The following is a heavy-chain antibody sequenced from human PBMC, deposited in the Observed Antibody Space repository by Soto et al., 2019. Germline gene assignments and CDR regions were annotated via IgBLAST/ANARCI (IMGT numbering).Heavy chain of an antibody. V-gene: IGHV4-4*07. CDR1: GGSISSSF. CDR3: ARDRGYCSRTSCYIEAKRSMWSYHYGMDV. D-gene: IGHD2-2*02. J-gene: IGHJ6*02. Sequence: XETLSLTCTVSGGSISSSFWSWIRQPAGKGLEWIGRFYSSGKTNYNPSLRSRVTMSVDTSKNQFSLKLGSVTAADTAVYYCARDRGYCSRTSCYIEAKRSMWSYHYGMDVWGQGTTVTVSS. CDR2: FYSSGKT.